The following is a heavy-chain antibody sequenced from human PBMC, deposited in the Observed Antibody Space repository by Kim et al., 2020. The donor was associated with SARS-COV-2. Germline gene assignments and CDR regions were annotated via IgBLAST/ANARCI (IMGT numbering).Heavy chain of an antibody. CDR3: AKAGSYRFDD. V-gene: IGHV3-74*01. D-gene: IGHD3-10*01. Sequence: YAASAQGRFTIFRDNAKRTLYLQMNSLTVDDTAVYYCAKAGSYRFDDWGQGTLVTVSS. J-gene: IGHJ4*02.